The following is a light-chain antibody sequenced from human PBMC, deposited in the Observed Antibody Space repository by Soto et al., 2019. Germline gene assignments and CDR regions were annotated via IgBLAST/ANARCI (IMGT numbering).Light chain of an antibody. V-gene: IGLV2-8*01. CDR3: SSYTSSSTYL. Sequence: QSVLAQPPSASGSPGQSVTISCTGAGTDVGQYNYVSWYQQHPGKAPKLLIHHVSRRPSGVPARFSGSKSGNTASLTVSGLQTEDEADYYCSSYTSSSTYLFGTGTKATVL. J-gene: IGLJ1*01. CDR2: HVS. CDR1: GTDVGQYNY.